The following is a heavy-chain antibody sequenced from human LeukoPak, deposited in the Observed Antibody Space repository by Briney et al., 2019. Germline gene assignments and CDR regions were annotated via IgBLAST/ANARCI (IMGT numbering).Heavy chain of an antibody. D-gene: IGHD3-9*01. J-gene: IGHJ4*02. CDR2: IWYDGSNK. CDR1: GFAVSNYG. V-gene: IGHV3-33*01. CDR3: ARTMRPILTGYYSLDY. Sequence: PGGSLRLSCAASGFAVSNYGMRWVRQAPGKGLEWVAVIWYDGSNKYYADSVKGRFTISRDNSKNTLYLQMNSLRAEDTAVYYCARTMRPILTGYYSLDYWGQGTLVTVSS.